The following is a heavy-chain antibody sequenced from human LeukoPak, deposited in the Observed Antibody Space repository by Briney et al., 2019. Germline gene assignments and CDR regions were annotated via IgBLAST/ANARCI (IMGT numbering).Heavy chain of an antibody. CDR3: ARSLERDGTYGYYFDY. J-gene: IGHJ4*02. CDR2: ISSSGST. CDR1: GGSISSSSYY. V-gene: IGHV4-39*01. D-gene: IGHD1-26*01. Sequence: SETLSLTCTVSGGSISSSSYYWGWIRQPPGKGLEWIVSISSSGSTRYNPSLKSRVTISVDTSNNQFSLRLSSVTAADTAVYYCARSLERDGTYGYYFDYWGQGTLVTVSS.